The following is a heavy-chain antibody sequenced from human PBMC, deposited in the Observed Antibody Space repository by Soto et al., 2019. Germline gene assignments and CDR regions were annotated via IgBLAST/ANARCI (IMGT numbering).Heavy chain of an antibody. D-gene: IGHD3-10*01. Sequence: GGSLRLSCAASGFTFSSSAMSWVRQAPGKGLEWVSAISGNGANTYYADSVKGRFTISRDNSKNTLYLQMDSLRAEDTALYYCARSLRGVIIDFDSWGQGTLVTVSS. J-gene: IGHJ4*02. V-gene: IGHV3-23*01. CDR3: ARSLRGVIIDFDS. CDR1: GFTFSSSA. CDR2: ISGNGANT.